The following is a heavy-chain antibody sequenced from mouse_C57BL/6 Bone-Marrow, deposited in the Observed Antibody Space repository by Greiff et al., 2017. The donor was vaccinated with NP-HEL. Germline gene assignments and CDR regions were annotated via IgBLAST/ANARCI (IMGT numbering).Heavy chain of an antibody. D-gene: IGHD3-2*02. CDR2: IYPRDGST. V-gene: IGHV1-85*01. CDR3: ARPLDSSGYPAWFAY. Sequence: QVQLQQSGPELVKPGASVKLSCKASGYTFTSYDINWVKQRPGQGLEGIGWIYPRDGSTKYNEKFKGKATLTVDTSSSTPYMGRPSLTSEDSAVYFCARPLDSSGYPAWFAYWGQGTLVTVSA. J-gene: IGHJ3*01. CDR1: GYTFTSYD.